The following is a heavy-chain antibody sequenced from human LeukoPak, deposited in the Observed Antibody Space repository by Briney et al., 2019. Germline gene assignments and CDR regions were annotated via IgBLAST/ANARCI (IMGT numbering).Heavy chain of an antibody. CDR1: GFTFSRYS. CDR2: ISISSNYI. D-gene: IGHD3-9*01. CDR3: ARESRGYDILTGKYHRGYYSYYMDV. Sequence: GGSLRLSCAASGFTFSRYSMNWVRQAPGKGLEWVSSISISSNYIYYADSVKGRFTISRDNAKNSLYLQVNSLRAEDTAVYYCARESRGYDILTGKYHRGYYSYYMDVWGKGTTVTVSS. J-gene: IGHJ6*03. V-gene: IGHV3-21*01.